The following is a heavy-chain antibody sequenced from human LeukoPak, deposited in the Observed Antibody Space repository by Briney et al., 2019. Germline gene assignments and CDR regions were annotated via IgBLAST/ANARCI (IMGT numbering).Heavy chain of an antibody. CDR1: GGSISSSSYY. J-gene: IGHJ3*02. D-gene: IGHD5-24*01. V-gene: IGHV4-39*02. CDR3: ARELLGDGYTPHYAFDI. CDR2: IYYSGST. Sequence: PSETLSLTCTVSGGSISSSSYYWGWIRQPPGKGLEWIGSIYYSGSTYYNPSLKSRVTISVDTSKNQFSLKLSSVTAADTAVYYCARELLGDGYTPHYAFDILGQGTMVTVSS.